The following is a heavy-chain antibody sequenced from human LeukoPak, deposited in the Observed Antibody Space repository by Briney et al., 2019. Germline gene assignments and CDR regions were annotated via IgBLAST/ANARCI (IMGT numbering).Heavy chain of an antibody. D-gene: IGHD3-3*01. V-gene: IGHV3-7*01. CDR1: GFTFSSYW. CDR2: INQNGNEK. J-gene: IGHJ4*01. Sequence: GGSLRLSCAASGFTFSSYWMSWVRRAPGKGLEWIANINQNGNEKNYLDSMKGRLTISRDNANNLVLLQMNSLRIEDTAVYYCAGGPGFLIDCWGHGTLVTVSS. CDR3: AGGPGFLIDC.